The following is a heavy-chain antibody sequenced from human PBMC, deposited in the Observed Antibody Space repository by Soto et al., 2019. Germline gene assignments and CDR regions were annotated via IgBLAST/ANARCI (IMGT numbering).Heavy chain of an antibody. Sequence: QVQLQESGPGLVKPSQTLSLTCTVSGGSISSGGYYWSWIRQHPGKGLEWIGYIYYSGSTYYNPSLKSRVTISVDTSKNQFSLKLSSVTAEDTAVYYCARDKDYYDSSGYRTRWFDPWGQGTLVTVSS. CDR2: IYYSGST. J-gene: IGHJ5*02. CDR3: ARDKDYYDSSGYRTRWFDP. D-gene: IGHD3-22*01. CDR1: GGSISSGGYY. V-gene: IGHV4-31*03.